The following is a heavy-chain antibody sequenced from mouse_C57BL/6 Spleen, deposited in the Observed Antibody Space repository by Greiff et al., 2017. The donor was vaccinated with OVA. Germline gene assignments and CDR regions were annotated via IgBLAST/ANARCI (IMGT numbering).Heavy chain of an antibody. CDR2: IDPSDSYT. V-gene: IGHV1-50*01. D-gene: IGHD3-2*02. J-gene: IGHJ4*01. Sequence: QVQLQQPGAELVKPGASVKLSCKASGYTFTSYWMQWVKQRPGQGLEWIGEIDPSDSYTNYNQKFKGKATLTVDTSSSTAYMQLSSLTSEDSAVYYCARRRQRRLNAMDYWGQGTSVTVSS. CDR3: ARRRQRRLNAMDY. CDR1: GYTFTSYW.